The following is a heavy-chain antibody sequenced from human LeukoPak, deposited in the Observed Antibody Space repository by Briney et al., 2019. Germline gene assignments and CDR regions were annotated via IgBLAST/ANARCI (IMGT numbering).Heavy chain of an antibody. J-gene: IGHJ5*02. CDR1: GFTFSAYA. CDR3: AKAGSGSYYNRRRNWFDP. CDR2: ITAAGGST. Sequence: GGSLRLSCAASGFTFSAYAMNWVRQAPGKGLEWVSSITAAGGSTYYSDSVKGRVTISRDNSKNTLYLQMNSLRAEDTAVYYCAKAGSGSYYNRRRNWFDPWGQGTLVTVSS. D-gene: IGHD3-10*01. V-gene: IGHV3-23*01.